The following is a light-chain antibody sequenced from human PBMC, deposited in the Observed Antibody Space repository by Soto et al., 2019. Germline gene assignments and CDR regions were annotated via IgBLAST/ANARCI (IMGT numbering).Light chain of an antibody. V-gene: IGKV1-17*01. Sequence: DIQMTQSPSSLSASVGDRVTITFRASRYIRSDLSWYQQRPGQAPKVLIYAASSLQSGVPSRFSGSGSGAEFTLTISSLQPDDFATYYCQHYNSYSEAFGQGTKVDIK. J-gene: IGKJ1*01. CDR1: RYIRSD. CDR2: AAS. CDR3: QHYNSYSEA.